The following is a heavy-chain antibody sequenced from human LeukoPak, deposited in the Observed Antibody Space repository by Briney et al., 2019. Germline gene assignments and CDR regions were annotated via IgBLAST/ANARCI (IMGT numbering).Heavy chain of an antibody. CDR3: ARDVNHYDYVWGSYRFGDAFDI. CDR2: INHSGST. CDR1: GGSFSGYY. Sequence: SETLSLTCAVYGGSFSGYYWSWIRQPPGKGLEWIGEINHSGSTNYNPSLKSRVTISVDTSKNQFSLKLSSVTAADTAVYYCARDVNHYDYVWGSYRFGDAFDIWGQGTMVTVSS. V-gene: IGHV4-34*01. J-gene: IGHJ3*02. D-gene: IGHD3-16*02.